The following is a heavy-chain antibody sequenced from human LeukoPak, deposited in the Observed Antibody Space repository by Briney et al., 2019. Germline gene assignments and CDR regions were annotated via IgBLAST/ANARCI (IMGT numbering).Heavy chain of an antibody. V-gene: IGHV4-59*08. CDR1: GGSISSYY. D-gene: IGHD3-10*01. CDR2: IYCSGST. J-gene: IGHJ4*02. Sequence: SETLSLTCTVPGGSISSYYWSWIRQPPGKGLEWIGYIYCSGSTNYNPSLKSRVTISVDTSKNQLSLKLSSVTAADTAVYYCARIWFGELLSYFDYWGQGTLVTVSS. CDR3: ARIWFGELLSYFDY.